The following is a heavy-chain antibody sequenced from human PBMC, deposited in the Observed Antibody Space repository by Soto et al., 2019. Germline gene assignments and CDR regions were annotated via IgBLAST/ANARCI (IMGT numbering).Heavy chain of an antibody. CDR2: ISYDGSNK. CDR3: ARDRGYQLLYYFDY. Sequence: GGSLRLSCAASGFTFSSYAMHWVRQAPGKGLEWVAVISYDGSNKYYADSVKGRFTISRDNSKNTLYLQMNSLRAEDTAVYYCARDRGYQLLYYFDYWGQGTLVTVSS. D-gene: IGHD2-2*01. J-gene: IGHJ4*02. V-gene: IGHV3-30-3*01. CDR1: GFTFSSYA.